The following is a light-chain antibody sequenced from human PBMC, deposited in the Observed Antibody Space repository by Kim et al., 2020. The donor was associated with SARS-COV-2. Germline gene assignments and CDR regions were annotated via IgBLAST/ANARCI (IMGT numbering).Light chain of an antibody. V-gene: IGKV3-15*01. Sequence: VSPGERATLSCRASQSVSSNLAWYQQKPGQAPRLLIYGASTRATGIPAQFSGSGSGTEFTLTISGLQSEDFAVYYGQQYNNWPPYTFGQGTKLEI. J-gene: IGKJ2*01. CDR3: QQYNNWPPYT. CDR2: GAS. CDR1: QSVSSN.